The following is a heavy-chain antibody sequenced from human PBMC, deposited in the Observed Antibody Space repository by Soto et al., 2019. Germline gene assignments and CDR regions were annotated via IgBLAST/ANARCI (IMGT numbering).Heavy chain of an antibody. V-gene: IGHV3-21*01. CDR1: GFTFSSYS. J-gene: IGHJ6*02. Sequence: GGSLRLSCTASGFTFSSYSMNWVRQAPGKGLEWVSSISSSSSYIYYADSVKGRFTISRDNAKNSLYLQMNSLRAEDTAVYYCARDYLKXVVVPAAMGYYYYGMDVWGQGTTVTVSS. D-gene: IGHD2-2*01. CDR3: ARDYLKXVVVPAAMGYYYYGMDV. CDR2: ISSSSSYI.